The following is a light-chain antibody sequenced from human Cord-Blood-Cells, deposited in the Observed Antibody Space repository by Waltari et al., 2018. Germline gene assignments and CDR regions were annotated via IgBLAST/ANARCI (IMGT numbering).Light chain of an antibody. J-gene: IGLJ3*02. CDR1: SRSVGGYNY. CDR3: SSYTSSSTWV. Sequence: QSALTQPAPVSRSPGQSITISCTGTSRSVGGYNYVSWYQQHPAKGPKLMIYDVSKRPSGVANRCSGSKSSNTASLTSSGLQAEDEADYYCSSYTSSSTWVFGGGTKLTVL. V-gene: IGLV2-14*01. CDR2: DVS.